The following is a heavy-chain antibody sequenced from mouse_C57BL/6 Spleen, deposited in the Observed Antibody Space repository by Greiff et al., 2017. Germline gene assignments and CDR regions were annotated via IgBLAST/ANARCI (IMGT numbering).Heavy chain of an antibody. CDR1: GYTFTSYW. Sequence: QVQLQQPGAELVKPGASVKLSCKASGYTFTSYWMHWVKQRPGQGLEWIGMIHPNSGSTNYNEKFKSKATLTVDKSSSTAYMQRSSLTSEDSAVYYCARDDYGSSYGYFDYWGQGTTLTVSS. J-gene: IGHJ2*01. D-gene: IGHD1-1*01. V-gene: IGHV1-64*01. CDR3: ARDDYGSSYGYFDY. CDR2: IHPNSGST.